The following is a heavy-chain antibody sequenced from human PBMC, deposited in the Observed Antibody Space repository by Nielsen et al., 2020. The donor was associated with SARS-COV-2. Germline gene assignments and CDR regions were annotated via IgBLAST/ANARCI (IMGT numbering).Heavy chain of an antibody. J-gene: IGHJ6*02. CDR2: ISSSGSTI. V-gene: IGHV3-11*01. CDR3: ANGAGDYYYYGMDV. CDR1: GFTFSDYY. Sequence: GESLKISCAASGFTFSDYYMSWIRQAPGKGLEWVSYISSSGSTIYYADSVKGRFTISRDNAKNSLYLQMNSLRAEDTALYYCANGAGDYYYYGMDVWGQGTTVTVSS. D-gene: IGHD4/OR15-4a*01.